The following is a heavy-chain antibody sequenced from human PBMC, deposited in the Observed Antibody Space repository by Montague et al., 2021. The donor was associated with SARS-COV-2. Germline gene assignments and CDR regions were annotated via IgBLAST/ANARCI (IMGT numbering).Heavy chain of an antibody. CDR2: IFLSGFT. CDR3: ARGGLGNRGFDY. D-gene: IGHD3/OR15-3a*01. CDR1: DVSLSTSTW. V-gene: IGHV4-4*02. Sequence: SETLSLTCVVSDVSLSTSTWWSWVRQSPGKGLVWVGEIFLSGFTQYNPSVKSRVSISLDDSRRQFSLRLTSVTAADTAVYFCARGGLGNRGFDYWGQGTLVAVSS. J-gene: IGHJ4*02.